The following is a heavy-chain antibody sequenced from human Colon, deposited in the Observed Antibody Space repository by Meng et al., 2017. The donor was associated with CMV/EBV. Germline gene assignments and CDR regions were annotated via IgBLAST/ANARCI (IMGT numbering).Heavy chain of an antibody. CDR3: ARNRLECGGDCYFADS. D-gene: IGHD2-21*02. CDR1: GFSVSTNY. J-gene: IGHJ5*02. V-gene: IGHV3-66*01. CDR2: IYGTGRT. Sequence: GESLKISCVASGFSVSTNYISWVRQGPGKGLEWVSVIYGTGRTYYTDSVKGRFTVSRDESKNTVFLQMNSLRPEDTAVYYCARNRLECGGDCYFADSWGQGAQVTVSS.